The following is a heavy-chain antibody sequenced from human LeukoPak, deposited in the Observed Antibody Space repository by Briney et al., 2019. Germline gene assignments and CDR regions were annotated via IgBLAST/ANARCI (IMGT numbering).Heavy chain of an antibody. CDR2: ISRDSAYM. V-gene: IGHV3-21*01. Sequence: PGGSLRLSYAASGFTFTTYDMNWVRQAPGKGLEWVSYISRDSAYMYLADSVKGRFTISRDNAKNSLYLQMNSLRGEDTAVYYCARDDASTARASGMDVWGKGATVTVSS. J-gene: IGHJ6*04. CDR3: ARDDASTARASGMDV. D-gene: IGHD6-6*01. CDR1: GFTFTTYD.